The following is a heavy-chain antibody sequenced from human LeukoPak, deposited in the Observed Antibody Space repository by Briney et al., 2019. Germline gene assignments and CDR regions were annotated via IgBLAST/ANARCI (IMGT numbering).Heavy chain of an antibody. V-gene: IGHV3-11*04. Sequence: GGSLRLSCAASGFIFSNYYMTWIRQAPGKGLEWVSYISNSGTTIDYADSVKGRFTISRDNAKNSLYLQMNSLRAEDTAVCYCARTTFYHDSGSPRPTYYFDYWGQGTLVTVSS. CDR2: ISNSGTTI. CDR1: GFIFSNYY. J-gene: IGHJ4*02. CDR3: ARTTFYHDSGSPRPTYYFDY. D-gene: IGHD3-10*01.